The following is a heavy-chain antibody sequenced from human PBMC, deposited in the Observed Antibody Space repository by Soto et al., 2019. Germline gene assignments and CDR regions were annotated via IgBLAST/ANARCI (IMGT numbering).Heavy chain of an antibody. CDR3: ATSPADCGWFSYFDY. V-gene: IGHV3-66*01. CDR1: GFPFYIYS. D-gene: IGHD3-10*01. Sequence: VGSLRLSCAVSGFPFYIYSTNWVRQAPGKGLEWVSVIYGGGTRYYAESVKGRFIISSDNSKSTVYLQMNSLRAEDTGIYYCATSPADCGWFSYFDYWGQGTLVTVSS. CDR2: IYGGGTR. J-gene: IGHJ4*02.